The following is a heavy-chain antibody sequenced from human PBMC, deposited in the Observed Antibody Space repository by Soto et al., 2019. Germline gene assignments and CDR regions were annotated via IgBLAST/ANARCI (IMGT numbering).Heavy chain of an antibody. D-gene: IGHD3-3*01. V-gene: IGHV1-2*04. CDR2: IKPNSGGT. Sequence: GPPVKVSCKASGYTFTGYYMHWVRQAPGQGLERKGWIKPNSGGTNYAQKIQGWVNKTRDTSISTAYMELSRLRFDDTAVYYCARDRVDFWSGYYYYGMDVWGRGTTVTVSS. CDR3: ARDRVDFWSGYYYYGMDV. CDR1: GYTFTGYY. J-gene: IGHJ6*02.